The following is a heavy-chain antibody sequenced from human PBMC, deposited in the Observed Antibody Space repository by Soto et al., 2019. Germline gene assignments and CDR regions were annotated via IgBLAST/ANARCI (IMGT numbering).Heavy chain of an antibody. D-gene: IGHD6-6*01. V-gene: IGHV3-30-3*01. CDR3: ARDRIRNELAARPDWGYYYYYGMDV. CDR1: GFTFSSYA. Sequence: GGSLRLSCAASGFTFSSYAMHWVRQAPGKGLEWVVVISYDGSNKYYADSVKGRFTISRDNSKNTLYLQMNSLRAEDTAVYYCARDRIRNELAARPDWGYYYYYGMDVWGQGTTVTVSS. CDR2: ISYDGSNK. J-gene: IGHJ6*02.